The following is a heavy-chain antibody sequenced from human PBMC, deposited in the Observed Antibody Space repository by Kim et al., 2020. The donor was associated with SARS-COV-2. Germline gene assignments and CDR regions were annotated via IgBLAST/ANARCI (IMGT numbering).Heavy chain of an antibody. Sequence: SETLSLTCAVYGGSFSGYYWSWIRQPPGKGLEWIGEINHSGSTNYNPSLKSRVTISVDTSKNQFSLKLSSVTAADTAVYYCARGSGGVKSGYSYGFPVGARVYYFDYWGQGTLVTVSS. CDR3: ARGSGGVKSGYSYGFPVGARVYYFDY. CDR2: INHSGST. J-gene: IGHJ4*02. D-gene: IGHD5-18*01. CDR1: GGSFSGYY. V-gene: IGHV4-34*01.